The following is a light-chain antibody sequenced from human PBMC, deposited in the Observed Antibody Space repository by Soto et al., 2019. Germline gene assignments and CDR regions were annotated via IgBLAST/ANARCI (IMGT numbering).Light chain of an antibody. CDR1: SSNIGSNY. Sequence: QSVLTQPPSASCTPRQRVTISSSGSSSNIGSNYVYWYQQLRGTAPKLLMYRNNKRPSGVPGRFSGSKSGTSASLAISGLRSEDEADYYCAAWDDRVSGSYVFGTGTKVTVL. V-gene: IGLV1-47*01. J-gene: IGLJ1*01. CDR3: AAWDDRVSGSYV. CDR2: RNN.